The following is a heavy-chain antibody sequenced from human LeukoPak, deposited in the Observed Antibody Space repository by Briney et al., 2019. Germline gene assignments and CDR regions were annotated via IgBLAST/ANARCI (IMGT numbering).Heavy chain of an antibody. J-gene: IGHJ6*02. D-gene: IGHD2-15*01. CDR1: GGSISSSSYY. CDR3: ARDCSGGSCYDYYGMDV. CDR2: IYYSGST. Sequence: SETLSLTCTVSGGSISSSSYYWGWIRQPPGKGLEWIGSIYYSGSTYYNPSLKSRVTISVDTSKNQFSLKLSSVTAADTAVYYCARDCSGGSCYDYYGMDVWGQGTTVTVSS. V-gene: IGHV4-39*07.